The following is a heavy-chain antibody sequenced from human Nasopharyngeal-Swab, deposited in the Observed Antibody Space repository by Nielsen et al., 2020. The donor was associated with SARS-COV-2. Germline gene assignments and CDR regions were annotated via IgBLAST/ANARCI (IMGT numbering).Heavy chain of an antibody. CDR2: IIGSSSYI. CDR1: GFTFSSYS. Sequence: GGSLRLSCAASGFTFSSYSMNWVRQAPGKGLEWVSSIIGSSSYIYYADSVKGRFTISRDNAKNSLYLQMDSLRAEDTAVYYCARADSSSWSTNYGVDVWGQGITVTVSS. V-gene: IGHV3-21*01. J-gene: IGHJ6*02. D-gene: IGHD6-13*01. CDR3: ARADSSSWSTNYGVDV.